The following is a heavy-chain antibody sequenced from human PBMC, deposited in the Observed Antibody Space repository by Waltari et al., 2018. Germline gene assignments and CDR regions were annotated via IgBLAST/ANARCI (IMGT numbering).Heavy chain of an antibody. CDR1: GYSISSGYY. Sequence: QVQLQESGPGLVKPSETLSLTCAVSGYSISSGYYWGWIRQPPGKGLEWIGSIYHSGSPYYNPSLRSRVTISVDTSKTQFSLKLSSVTAADTAVYYCARGKYCGGDCPDAFDIWGQGTMVTVSS. CDR3: ARGKYCGGDCPDAFDI. D-gene: IGHD2-21*01. V-gene: IGHV4-38-2*01. J-gene: IGHJ3*02. CDR2: IYHSGSP.